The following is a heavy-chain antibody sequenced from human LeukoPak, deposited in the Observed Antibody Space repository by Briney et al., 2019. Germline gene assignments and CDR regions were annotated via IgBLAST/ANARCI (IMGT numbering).Heavy chain of an antibody. CDR3: ARDISGYASSGFTFALYYYYYGMDV. D-gene: IGHD3-22*01. Sequence: ASVKVSCKASGYTFTSYYMHWVRQAPGQGLEWMGIINPSGGSTSYAQKFQGRVTMTRDTSTSTVYMELSSLRSEDTAVYYCARDISGYASSGFTFALYYYYYGMDVWGQGTTVTVSS. J-gene: IGHJ6*02. CDR1: GYTFTSYY. CDR2: INPSGGST. V-gene: IGHV1-46*01.